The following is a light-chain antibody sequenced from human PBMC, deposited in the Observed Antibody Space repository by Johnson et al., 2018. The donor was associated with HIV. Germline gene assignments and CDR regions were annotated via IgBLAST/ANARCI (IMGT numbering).Light chain of an antibody. Sequence: QSVLTQPPSVSAAPGQKVTISCSGSSSNIGNNYVSWYQQLPGTAPKLLIYDNNKRPSGIPDRFSGSKSGTSATLGITGLQTGDEADYYCGTWDSSVRTAFSGTGTKGTV. J-gene: IGLJ1*01. CDR2: DNN. CDR3: GTWDSSVRTAF. CDR1: SSNIGNNY. V-gene: IGLV1-51*01.